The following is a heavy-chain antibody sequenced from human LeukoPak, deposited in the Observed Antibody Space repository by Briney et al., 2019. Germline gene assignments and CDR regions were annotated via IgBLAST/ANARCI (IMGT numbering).Heavy chain of an antibody. Sequence: PSETLSLTCTVSGGSISSGGYCWSWIRQHPGKGLEWIGYIYYSGSTYYNPSLKSRVTISVDTSKNQFSLKLSSVTAADTAVYYCARALVGASEIDYWGQGTLVTVSS. D-gene: IGHD1-26*01. CDR3: ARALVGASEIDY. CDR1: GGSISSGGYC. CDR2: IYYSGST. J-gene: IGHJ4*02. V-gene: IGHV4-31*03.